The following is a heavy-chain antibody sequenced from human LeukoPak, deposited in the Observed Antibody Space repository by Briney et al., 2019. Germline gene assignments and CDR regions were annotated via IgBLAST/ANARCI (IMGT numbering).Heavy chain of an antibody. J-gene: IGHJ4*02. CDR3: ARNWNYTFDY. V-gene: IGHV3-74*01. Sequence: PGGSLRLSCAASGFTFSNYWMHWVRQAPGKGLVWVSRINDDGITTTYADSVKGRFTIFRDNAKNTLYLQMNSLRAEDTAVYYCARNWNYTFDYWGQGTLVTVS. CDR1: GFTFSNYW. D-gene: IGHD1-7*01. CDR2: INDDGITT.